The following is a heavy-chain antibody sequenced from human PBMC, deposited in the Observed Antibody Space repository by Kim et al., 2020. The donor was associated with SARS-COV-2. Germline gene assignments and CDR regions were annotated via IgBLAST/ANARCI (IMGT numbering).Heavy chain of an antibody. Sequence: GGSLRLSCAASGFTFSNAWMSWVRQAPGKGLEWVGRIKSKTDGGTTDYAAPVKGRFTISRDDSKNTLYLQMNSLKTEYTAVYYCTTDWMQWRGLVQHWGQGTLVTVSS. CDR1: GFTFSNAW. CDR2: IKSKTDGGTT. CDR3: TTDWMQWRGLVQH. D-gene: IGHD6-19*01. V-gene: IGHV3-15*01. J-gene: IGHJ1*01.